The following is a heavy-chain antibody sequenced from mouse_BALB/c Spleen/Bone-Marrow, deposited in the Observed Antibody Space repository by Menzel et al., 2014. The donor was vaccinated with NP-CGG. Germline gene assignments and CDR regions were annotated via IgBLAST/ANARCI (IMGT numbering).Heavy chain of an antibody. V-gene: IGHV1-67*01. Sequence: QVQLKQSGAELVRPGVSVKISCKGSGYTFTDYAIHWVKRSHAKSLEWIGLISGYYGDAIYNQKFKGKATMTVDKSSRTAYMDLARLTSEDSAIYYGARSGKVRNAMDYWGQGTSVTVSS. J-gene: IGHJ4*01. CDR3: ARSGKVRNAMDY. CDR1: GYTFTDYA. D-gene: IGHD2-14*01. CDR2: ISGYYGDA.